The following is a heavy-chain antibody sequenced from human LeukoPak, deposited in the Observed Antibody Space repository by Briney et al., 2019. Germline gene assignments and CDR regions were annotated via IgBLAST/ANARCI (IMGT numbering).Heavy chain of an antibody. CDR2: IRSKAYGGTT. V-gene: IGHV3-49*04. J-gene: IGHJ3*02. CDR1: GFTFCDYT. Sequence: GGSLRLSCTASGFTFCDYTMSWVRQAPGKGLEWVCLIRSKAYGGTTEYAASVKGRFTISRDESKSIAYLQMNSLKTEDTAVYYCTREEVRGNNAFYIWGQGTMVTVSS. D-gene: IGHD3-10*01. CDR3: TREEVRGNNAFYI.